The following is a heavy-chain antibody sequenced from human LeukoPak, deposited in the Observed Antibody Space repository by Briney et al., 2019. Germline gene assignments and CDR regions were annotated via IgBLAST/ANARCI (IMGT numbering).Heavy chain of an antibody. J-gene: IGHJ3*02. Sequence: PSETLSLTCTVSGGSISSYYWSWIRQPPGKGLEWIGYIYYSGSTNYNPSLKSRVTISVDKSKNQFSLKMSSVTAADTAVYYCARERFQLLSDAFDIWGQGTMVTVSS. CDR3: ARERFQLLSDAFDI. CDR1: GGSISSYY. D-gene: IGHD2-2*01. CDR2: IYYSGST. V-gene: IGHV4-59*12.